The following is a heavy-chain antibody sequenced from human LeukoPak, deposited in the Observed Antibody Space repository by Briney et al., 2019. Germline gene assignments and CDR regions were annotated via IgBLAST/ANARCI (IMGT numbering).Heavy chain of an antibody. CDR1: GLTSSSYC. CDR2: IKSDGST. Sequence: GSLRVSGAASGLTSSSYCIHWFRQAPGKGLVWVSRIKSDGSTRYADSVKGRFTISRDNAKNTVSLQMDSLRAEDTGVYYCARAPSEIGDFYPQYF. CDR3: ARAPSEIGDFYPQYF. J-gene: IGHJ1*01. D-gene: IGHD2-21*01. V-gene: IGHV3-74*01.